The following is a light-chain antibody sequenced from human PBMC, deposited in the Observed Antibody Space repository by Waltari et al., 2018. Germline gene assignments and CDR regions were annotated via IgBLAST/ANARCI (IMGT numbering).Light chain of an antibody. CDR1: QSISNW. CDR3: QQYNSYSLLT. CDR2: KAA. J-gene: IGKJ4*01. Sequence: DIQMTQYRSTMSACVRDRVTITCRASQSISNWLAWYQQKPGKAPKLLIYKAATLESGVPSRFSGSGSGTEFTLTISSLQPDDFATYYCQQYNSYSLLTFGGGTKVEIK. V-gene: IGKV1-5*03.